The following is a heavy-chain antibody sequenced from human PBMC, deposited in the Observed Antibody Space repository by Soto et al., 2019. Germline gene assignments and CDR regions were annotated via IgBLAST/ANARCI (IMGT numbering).Heavy chain of an antibody. D-gene: IGHD6-19*01. Sequence: SETLSLTCTVSGGSISSYYWSWIRQPPGKGLEWIGYIYYSGSTNYNPSLKSRVTISVDTPKNQFSLKLSSVAAADTAVYYCATAIAVAGPMYNWFDPWGQGTLVTVSS. CDR1: GGSISSYY. CDR2: IYYSGST. CDR3: ATAIAVAGPMYNWFDP. J-gene: IGHJ5*02. V-gene: IGHV4-59*01.